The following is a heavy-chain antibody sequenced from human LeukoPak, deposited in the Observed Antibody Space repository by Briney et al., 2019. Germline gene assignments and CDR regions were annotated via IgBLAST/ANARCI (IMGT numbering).Heavy chain of an antibody. Sequence: GGSLRLSCAASGFSFSSYSMNWVRQAPGKGLEWVSSISSSSSYIYYADSVKGRFTISRDNAKNSLYLQMNSLRAEDTAVYYCARKYSSGWNNWFDPWGQGTLVTVSS. CDR2: ISSSSSYI. V-gene: IGHV3-21*01. J-gene: IGHJ5*02. CDR1: GFSFSSYS. CDR3: ARKYSSGWNNWFDP. D-gene: IGHD6-19*01.